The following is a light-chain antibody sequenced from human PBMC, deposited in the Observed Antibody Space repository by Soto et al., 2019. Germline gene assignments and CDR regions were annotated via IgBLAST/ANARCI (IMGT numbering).Light chain of an antibody. CDR2: AAS. V-gene: IGKV3-20*01. Sequence: EIVLTQSPVTLSLSPGERATLSCRASQSVSSSNLAWYQQKPGQAPRLLIYAASSRATGIPDRCSGSGSGADFNLTISRLEPEDVAVYYCQQYGTSPPYSFGQWTKVEIK. J-gene: IGKJ2*01. CDR3: QQYGTSPPYS. CDR1: QSVSSSN.